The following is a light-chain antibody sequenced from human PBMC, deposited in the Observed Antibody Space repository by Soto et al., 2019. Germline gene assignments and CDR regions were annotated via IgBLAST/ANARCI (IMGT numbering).Light chain of an antibody. CDR3: QQLNSYVFA. V-gene: IGKV1-9*01. J-gene: IGKJ3*01. CDR1: QDVSRY. CDR2: AAS. Sequence: DIQLTQSPSFLSASVGDRVTITCLASQDVSRYLAWYQQKPGKAPNLLIYAASTLRSGVPPRFSGSGSETDVTLTLSSLQPEDFATYYCQQLNSYVFAFGPGTKVDIK.